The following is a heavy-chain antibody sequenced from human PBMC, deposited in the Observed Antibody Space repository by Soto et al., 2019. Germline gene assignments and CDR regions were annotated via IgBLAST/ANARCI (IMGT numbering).Heavy chain of an antibody. CDR2: MNPNSGNT. V-gene: IGHV1-8*01. CDR3: ASGQVSSSWYVSYYYYGMDV. J-gene: IGHJ6*02. Sequence: QVQLVQSGAEVKKPGASVKVSCKASGYTFTSYDINWVRQATGQGLEWMGWMNPNSGNTGYAQKFQGRVTMTRNTSISTAYMELSSLRSEDTAVYYCASGQVSSSWYVSYYYYGMDVWGQGTTVTVSS. CDR1: GYTFTSYD. D-gene: IGHD6-13*01.